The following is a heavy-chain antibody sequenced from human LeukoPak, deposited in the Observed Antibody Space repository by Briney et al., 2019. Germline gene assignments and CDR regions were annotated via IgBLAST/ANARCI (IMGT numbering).Heavy chain of an antibody. CDR3: TTDYDILTGYYMGAYTDY. CDR1: GFTLSNAW. V-gene: IGHV3-15*01. Sequence: GGSLRLSCAASGFTLSNAWMSWARQAPGKGLEWVGRIKSKTDGGTTDYAAPVKGRFTISRDDSKNTLYLQMNSLKTEDTAVYYCTTDYDILTGYYMGAYTDYWGQGTLVTVSS. CDR2: IKSKTDGGTT. D-gene: IGHD3-9*01. J-gene: IGHJ4*02.